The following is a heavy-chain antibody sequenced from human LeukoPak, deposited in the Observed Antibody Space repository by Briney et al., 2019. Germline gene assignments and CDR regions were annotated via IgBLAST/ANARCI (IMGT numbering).Heavy chain of an antibody. D-gene: IGHD3-16*01. CDR1: GFTFSSYA. J-gene: IGHJ3*02. Sequence: GGSLRLSCAASGFTFSSYAMHWVRQAPGKGLEWVAVISYDGSNKYYADSVKGRFTISRDNSKNTLYLQMNSLRAEDTAVYYCASRGSYYDYVWGSQHTDFDAFDIWGQGTMVTVSS. CDR2: ISYDGSNK. CDR3: ASRGSYYDYVWGSQHTDFDAFDI. V-gene: IGHV3-30-3*01.